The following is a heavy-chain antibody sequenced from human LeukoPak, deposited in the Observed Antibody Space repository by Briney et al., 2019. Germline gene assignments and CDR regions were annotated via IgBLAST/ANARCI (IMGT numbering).Heavy chain of an antibody. V-gene: IGHV3-30*03. CDR3: ASHGDYYYYGMDV. Sequence: PGGSLRLSCAASGFTFSSYGMHWVRQAPGKGLEWVAVISFDGSNKYYADSVKGRFTISRDNSKNTLYLQMNSLRAEDTAVYYCASHGDYYYYGMDVWGQGTTVTVSS. CDR1: GFTFSSYG. CDR2: ISFDGSNK. J-gene: IGHJ6*02. D-gene: IGHD2-8*01.